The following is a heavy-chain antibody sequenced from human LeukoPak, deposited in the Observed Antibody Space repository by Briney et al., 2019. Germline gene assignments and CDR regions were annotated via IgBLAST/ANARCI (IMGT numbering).Heavy chain of an antibody. CDR2: ISAYNGDT. CDR3: ARDTALIRTPGGPDS. V-gene: IGHV1-18*01. J-gene: IGHJ5*02. D-gene: IGHD2-8*02. Sequence: ASVKVSCKTSGYSFASYGISWVRQAPGQGLEWMGWISAYNGDTRYAKHLQGRVSLTTDLSTGTAFMELRSLTSDDTALYYCARDTALIRTPGGPDSWGQGTLVTVSS. CDR1: GYSFASYG.